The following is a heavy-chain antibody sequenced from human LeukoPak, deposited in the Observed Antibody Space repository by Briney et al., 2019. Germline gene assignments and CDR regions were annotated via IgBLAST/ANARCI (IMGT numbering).Heavy chain of an antibody. J-gene: IGHJ4*02. CDR2: ISGSGGST. D-gene: IGHD2-2*01. V-gene: IGHV3-23*01. CDR1: GFTFSSYA. CDR3: AKRWGSTSYYDY. Sequence: GGSLRLSCAASGFTFSSYAMSWVRQAPGKGLEWVSAISGSGGSTYYADSVKGRFTISRDNSKNTLYLQINSLRAEDTAVYYCAKRWGSTSYYDYWGQGTLVTVSS.